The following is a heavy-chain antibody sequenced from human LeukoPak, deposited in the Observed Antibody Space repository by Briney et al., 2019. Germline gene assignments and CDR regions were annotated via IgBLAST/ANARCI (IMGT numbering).Heavy chain of an antibody. CDR2: INPNSGDT. J-gene: IGHJ6*03. V-gene: IGHV1-2*02. Sequence: ASVKVSCKASGYTFTGYYMYWVRQAPGQGLEWMGWINPNSGDTHYAQKFQGRVTLTRDTSISTAYMELSRLRSDDTAVYYCARGGGDSYYYYMDVWGKGTTVTVSS. D-gene: IGHD3-16*01. CDR1: GYTFTGYY. CDR3: ARGGGDSYYYYMDV.